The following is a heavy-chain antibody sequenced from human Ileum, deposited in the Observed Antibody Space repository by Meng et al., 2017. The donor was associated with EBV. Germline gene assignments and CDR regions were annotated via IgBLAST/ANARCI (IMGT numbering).Heavy chain of an antibody. D-gene: IGHD3/OR15-3a*01. V-gene: IGHV3-74*01. Sequence: EVQLGGSGVGLVWPGGSLKLSCAASGFTFSNSWMHWLRQAPGKGLVWVSHIDTDGSTTNYAGSVKGRFTISRDNAKNTLSLQMNSLRVEDTAVYYCVRGGLGPWYWGQGTLVTVSS. J-gene: IGHJ4*02. CDR3: VRGGLGPWY. CDR2: IDTDGSTT. CDR1: GFTFSNSW.